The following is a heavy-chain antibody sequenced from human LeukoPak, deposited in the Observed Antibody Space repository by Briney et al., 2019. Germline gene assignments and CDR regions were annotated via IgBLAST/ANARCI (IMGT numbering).Heavy chain of an antibody. Sequence: SETLSLTCTVSGGSISSSSYYWGWIRQPPGKGPEWIGSIYYSGSTYYNPSLKSRVTISVDTSKNQFSLKLSSVTAADTAVYYCARRVELRSYFDYWGQGTLVTVSS. CDR2: IYYSGST. J-gene: IGHJ4*02. V-gene: IGHV4-39*01. CDR1: GGSISSSSYY. D-gene: IGHD1-7*01. CDR3: ARRVELRSYFDY.